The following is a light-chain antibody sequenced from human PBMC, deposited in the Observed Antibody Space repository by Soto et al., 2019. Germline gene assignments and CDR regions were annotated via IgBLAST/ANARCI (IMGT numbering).Light chain of an antibody. Sequence: DIQMTQSPSTLSASVGDRVTITCRASQSITTYVNWYQQKLGKAPTLLIYAASSLQSGVPSRFSGSGSGTDFTLTISSLQPEDFATYFCQQCYSSPQTFGQGTKV. V-gene: IGKV1-39*01. CDR1: QSITTY. CDR2: AAS. CDR3: QQCYSSPQT. J-gene: IGKJ1*01.